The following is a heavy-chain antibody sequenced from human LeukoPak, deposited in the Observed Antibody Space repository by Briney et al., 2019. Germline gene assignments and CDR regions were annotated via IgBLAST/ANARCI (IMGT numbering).Heavy chain of an antibody. CDR2: FDPEDAET. D-gene: IGHD6-19*01. CDR1: GKLLRELP. CDR3: SAFARGFNRGIPVAGYFNF. J-gene: IGHJ4*02. Sequence: ASVKVSCKVSGKLLRELPVHGVRQSPTQGLDWMGGFDPEDAETVYTQKFQGRITMTEDKSTDTAYMELSGLRSEDSAVYFCSAFARGFNRGIPVAGYFNFWGQGTLVTVSS. V-gene: IGHV1-24*01.